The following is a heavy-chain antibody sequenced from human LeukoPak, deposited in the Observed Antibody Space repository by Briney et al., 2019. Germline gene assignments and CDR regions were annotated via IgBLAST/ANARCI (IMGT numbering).Heavy chain of an antibody. CDR1: GLTISLYG. V-gene: IGHV3-33*07. J-gene: IGHJ6*02. CDR2: IWFDGRNK. D-gene: IGHD3-10*01. CDR3: AREKYQGSGSHYFALDV. Sequence: PGRSPRLSCEASGLTISLYGMFWVRQAPGKGLEWVSAIWFDGRNKYYADSVKGRFTISRDNSRNTVLLQMDSLSAEDTAVYYCAREKYQGSGSHYFALDVWGQGTTVIVSS.